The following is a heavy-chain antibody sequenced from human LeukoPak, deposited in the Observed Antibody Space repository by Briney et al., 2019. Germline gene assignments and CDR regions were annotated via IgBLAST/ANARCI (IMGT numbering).Heavy chain of an antibody. Sequence: GASVKVSCKASGYTFTGYYMHWVRQAPGQGLEWMGWMNPNSGNTGYAQKFQGRVTITRNTSISTAYMELSSLRSEDTAVYYCARRSSSWTWGQGSLVTVSS. D-gene: IGHD6-13*01. CDR1: GYTFTGYY. V-gene: IGHV1-8*03. CDR3: ARRSSSWT. CDR2: MNPNSGNT. J-gene: IGHJ5*02.